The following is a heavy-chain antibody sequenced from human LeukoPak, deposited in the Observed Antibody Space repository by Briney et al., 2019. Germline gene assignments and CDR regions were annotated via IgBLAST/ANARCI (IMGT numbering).Heavy chain of an antibody. CDR3: ARAQGSYYHYYMDV. V-gene: IGHV1-18*01. CDR2: ISVNNGNT. Sequence: ASVKVSCKASGYTFTNYGIYWVRQAPGQGVQWMGWISVNNGNTNYARKFRDRFTMTADTATSTAYMELRSLRSEDTAVYYCARAQGSYYHYYMDVWGKGTTVTVFS. D-gene: IGHD1-26*01. J-gene: IGHJ6*03. CDR1: GYTFTNYG.